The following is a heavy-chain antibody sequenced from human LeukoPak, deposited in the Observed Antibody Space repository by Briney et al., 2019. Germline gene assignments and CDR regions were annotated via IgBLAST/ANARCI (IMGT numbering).Heavy chain of an antibody. Sequence: SGGSLRLSCAASGFTFSSYAMSWVRQAPGKGLEWVSAISGSDGSKYYADSVKGLFPISRDNSKNTLYLKMNSLRAEDTAAYYCAKPTSGSYYGEYFQHWGQGTLVTVSS. CDR3: AKPTSGSYYGEYFQH. CDR1: GFTFSSYA. V-gene: IGHV3-23*01. CDR2: ISGSDGSK. J-gene: IGHJ1*01. D-gene: IGHD1-26*01.